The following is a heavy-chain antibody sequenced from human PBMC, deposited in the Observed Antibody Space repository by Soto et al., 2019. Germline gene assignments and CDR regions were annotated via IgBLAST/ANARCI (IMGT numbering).Heavy chain of an antibody. Sequence: SETLSLTCTVSGGSISSYYWSWIRQPPGKGLEWIGYIYYSGSTNYNPSLKSRVTISVDTSKNQFSLKLSSVTAADTAVYYCAREGQQQLPGIDAFDIWGQGTMVTVSS. CDR1: GGSISSYY. J-gene: IGHJ3*02. V-gene: IGHV4-59*01. CDR2: IYYSGST. D-gene: IGHD6-13*01. CDR3: AREGQQQLPGIDAFDI.